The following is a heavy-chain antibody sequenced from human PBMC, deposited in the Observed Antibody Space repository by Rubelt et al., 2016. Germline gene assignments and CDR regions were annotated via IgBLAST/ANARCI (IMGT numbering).Heavy chain of an antibody. CDR1: GFTFDDFG. J-gene: IGHJ4*02. CDR2: ISWNGGGT. Sequence: EVYLVESGGGLVQPGGSLRLSCTASGFTFDDFGMTWVRQVPGKGLEWVSGISWNGGGTGYAASLKGRFTISRDNAKNTLYLQMNSLRAEDSALYYCARSLNGLGSCRGVSCYSYYFDYWGQGTLVTVSS. CDR3: ARSLNGLGSCRGVSCYSYYFDY. D-gene: IGHD2-15*01. V-gene: IGHV3-20*04.